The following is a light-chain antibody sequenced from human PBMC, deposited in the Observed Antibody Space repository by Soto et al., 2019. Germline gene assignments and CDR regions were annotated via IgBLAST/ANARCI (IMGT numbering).Light chain of an antibody. CDR2: DVS. CDR3: SSYTATRTVV. V-gene: IGLV2-14*03. CDR1: NSDVGGYNS. Sequence: QSALTQPASVSGSPGQSITIACTGTNSDVGGYNSVSWYQLHPGKAPRLVIYDVSIRPPAVSDRFSGSTSGNTASLTISGLQAEDEAEYYCSSYTATRTVVFGGGPKLTVL. J-gene: IGLJ3*02.